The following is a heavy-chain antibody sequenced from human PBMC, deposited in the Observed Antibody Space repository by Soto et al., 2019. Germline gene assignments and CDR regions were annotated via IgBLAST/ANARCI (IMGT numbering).Heavy chain of an antibody. J-gene: IGHJ4*02. CDR3: ARGRGAVAGTFSRRRSYFDY. Sequence: PSETLSLTCAVYGGSFSGYYWSWIRQPPGKGLEWIGEINHSGSTNYNPSLKSRVTISVDTSKNQFSLKLSSVTAADTAVYYCARGRGAVAGTFSRRRSYFDYWGQGTLVTVSS. CDR2: INHSGST. CDR1: GGSFSGYY. V-gene: IGHV4-34*01. D-gene: IGHD6-19*01.